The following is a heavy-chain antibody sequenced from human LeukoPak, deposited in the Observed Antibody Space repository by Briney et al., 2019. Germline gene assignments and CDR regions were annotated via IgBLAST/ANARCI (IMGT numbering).Heavy chain of an antibody. Sequence: GGSLRLSCAASGFTFSLYGMSWVRQAPGKGLEWVSTISGSGYSTYYADSVKGRFTISRDNSKNTLYLQMNSLRAEDTAVYYCASLYYGGNNFDYWGQGTLVTVSS. CDR1: GFTFSLYG. V-gene: IGHV3-23*01. CDR2: ISGSGYST. D-gene: IGHD4-23*01. CDR3: ASLYYGGNNFDY. J-gene: IGHJ4*02.